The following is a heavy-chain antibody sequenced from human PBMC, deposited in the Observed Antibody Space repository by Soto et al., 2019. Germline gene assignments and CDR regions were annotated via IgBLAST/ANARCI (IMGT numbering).Heavy chain of an antibody. V-gene: IGHV3-30*18. CDR2: ISNDGNRK. CDR3: AKDRSVGSYGIDN. Sequence: QVQLVESGGCVVQPGESLRLSCAASGFTFSENGMHWVRQAPGKGLEWVALISNDGNRKYYSDSVKGRLTISRDNSKNTLFAQMNSLRAEDTAVYYCAKDRSVGSYGIDNWGQGALVTVS. D-gene: IGHD3-16*01. J-gene: IGHJ4*02. CDR1: GFTFSENG.